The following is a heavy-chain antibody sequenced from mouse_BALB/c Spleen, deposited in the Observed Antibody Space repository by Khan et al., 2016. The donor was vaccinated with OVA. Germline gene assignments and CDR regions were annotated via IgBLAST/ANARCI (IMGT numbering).Heavy chain of an antibody. CDR1: GYTFTSYW. CDR3: ASSNYCGTSHCAMDY. Sequence: DLVKPGASVKLSCKASGYTFTSYWINWIKQRPGQGLEWIGRIGPGSGSTSYNEMFTGKATLTVDTSSSTAYIQLSSLSSEDSAVYFCASSNYCGTSHCAMDYWGQGTAVTVSS. CDR2: IGPGSGST. D-gene: IGHD1-1*02. J-gene: IGHJ4*01. V-gene: IGHV1S41*01.